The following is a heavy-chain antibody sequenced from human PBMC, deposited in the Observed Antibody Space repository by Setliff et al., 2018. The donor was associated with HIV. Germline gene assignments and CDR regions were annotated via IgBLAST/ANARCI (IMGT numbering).Heavy chain of an antibody. CDR2: IYSGGST. Sequence: PGESLKISCAASGFTVSSNYMSWVRQAPGKGLEWVSVIYSGGSTYYADSVKGRFTISRDNSKNTLYLQMNSLRADDTAVYYCARVPSLHSSGWSGHDAYYYYMDVWGNGTTVTVSS. D-gene: IGHD6-19*01. CDR3: ARVPSLHSSGWSGHDAYYYYMDV. V-gene: IGHV3-53*01. J-gene: IGHJ6*03. CDR1: GFTVSSNY.